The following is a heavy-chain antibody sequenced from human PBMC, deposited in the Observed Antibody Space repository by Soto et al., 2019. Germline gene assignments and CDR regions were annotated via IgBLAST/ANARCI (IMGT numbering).Heavy chain of an antibody. J-gene: IGHJ4*02. CDR2: IYYSGST. D-gene: IGHD3-22*01. CDR3: ARVAPYYHDGSSYWYTIDF. V-gene: IGHV4-39*07. CDR1: GGSISSSSYF. Sequence: PSETLSLTCTVSGGSISSSSYFWGWIRQPPGKGLEWIGSIYYSGSTYYNPSLKSRVTVSVDTSKNQFSLKLSSVTAADTAVYYCARVAPYYHDGSSYWYTIDFWGQGVLVTVSS.